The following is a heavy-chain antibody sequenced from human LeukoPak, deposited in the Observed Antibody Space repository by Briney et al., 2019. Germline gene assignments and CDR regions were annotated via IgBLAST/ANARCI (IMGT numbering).Heavy chain of an antibody. D-gene: IGHD6-19*01. Sequence: ASVKVSCRVSGFSLTELSIHWVRQPPGKGREWVGTFDPEDGETVNAQKFQGRVTMAADTSADKAYMELSSLRSEDTALYYCSPGRVAGTLSYWGQGTLVTVSS. J-gene: IGHJ4*02. CDR2: FDPEDGET. CDR1: GFSLTELS. CDR3: SPGRVAGTLSY. V-gene: IGHV1-24*01.